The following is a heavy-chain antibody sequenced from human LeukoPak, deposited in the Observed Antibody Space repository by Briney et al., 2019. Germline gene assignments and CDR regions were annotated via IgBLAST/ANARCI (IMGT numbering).Heavy chain of an antibody. CDR2: IYSGGTT. Sequence: GGSLRLSCAASGFTFSSYSMNWVRQAPGKGLEWVSVIYSGGTTNYADSVKGRFTISRDNSKNTLFLQMNSLRAEDTAVYYCARGGYSSSWYHFDHWGQGALVTVSS. CDR1: GFTFSSYS. V-gene: IGHV3-53*01. CDR3: ARGGYSSSWYHFDH. J-gene: IGHJ4*02. D-gene: IGHD6-13*01.